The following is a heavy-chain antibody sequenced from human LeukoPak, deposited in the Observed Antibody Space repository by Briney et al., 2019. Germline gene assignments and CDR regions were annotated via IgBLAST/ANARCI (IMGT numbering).Heavy chain of an antibody. CDR2: IRDKANTYAI. V-gene: IGHV3-73*01. Sequence: GGSLRLSCAASDFTFSGSAMHWVRQASGRGLEWVGRIRDKANTYAISYAASVKGRFTISRDDLKNTAYLQMNSLKTEDTALYYCTREVGSWFDYWGQGTLVTVSS. D-gene: IGHD6-13*01. CDR3: TREVGSWFDY. J-gene: IGHJ4*02. CDR1: DFTFSGSA.